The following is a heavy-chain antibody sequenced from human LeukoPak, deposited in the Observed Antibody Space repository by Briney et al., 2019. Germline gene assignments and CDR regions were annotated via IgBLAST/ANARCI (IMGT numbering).Heavy chain of an antibody. CDR1: GFTFSSYS. V-gene: IGHV3-48*04. CDR3: ARPVRGVIGYWFDP. Sequence: GGSLRLSCAASGFTFSSYSMNWVRQAPGKGLEWVSYISSSGSTMYYADSVKGRFTISRDNAKNSLYLQMNSLRAEDTAVYYCARPVRGVIGYWFDPWGQGTLVTVSS. J-gene: IGHJ5*02. CDR2: ISSSGSTM. D-gene: IGHD3-10*01.